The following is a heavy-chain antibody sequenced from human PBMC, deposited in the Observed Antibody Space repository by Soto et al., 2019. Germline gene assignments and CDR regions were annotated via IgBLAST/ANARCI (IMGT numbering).Heavy chain of an antibody. CDR1: GGSISSSSYY. Sequence: LSLTCTVSGGSISSSSYYWGWIRQPPGKGLEWIGSIYYSGSTYYNPSLKSRVTISVDTSKNQFSLKLSSVTAADTAVYYCARTSYSSSWYENYWGQGTLVTVSS. D-gene: IGHD6-13*01. V-gene: IGHV4-39*01. CDR3: ARTSYSSSWYENY. CDR2: IYYSGST. J-gene: IGHJ4*02.